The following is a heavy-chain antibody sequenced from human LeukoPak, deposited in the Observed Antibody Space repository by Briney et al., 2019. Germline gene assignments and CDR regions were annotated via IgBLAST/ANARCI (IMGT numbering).Heavy chain of an antibody. D-gene: IGHD6-19*01. CDR3: ARDLGAVAGTFDY. Sequence: PGXCLRLSCAASGFTFSSYWMHWVRQAPGKGLVWVSGINSDGSSTIYADSVKGRFTISRDNAKNTLYLQMNSLRAEDTAVYYCARDLGAVAGTFDYWGQGTLVTVSS. CDR1: GFTFSSYW. J-gene: IGHJ4*02. V-gene: IGHV3-74*01. CDR2: INSDGSST.